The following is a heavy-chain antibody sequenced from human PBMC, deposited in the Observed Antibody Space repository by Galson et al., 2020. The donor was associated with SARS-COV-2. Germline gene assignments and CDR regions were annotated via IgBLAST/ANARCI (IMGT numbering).Heavy chain of an antibody. CDR2: IYPADSDT. Sequence: ETLKISCKGSGYSLTTYWIGWVRQMPGKGLEWRGIIYPADSDTRYSPSFQGQATISADKSISTAYLQWSSLKASDTAMDYCARLNGFDSSGHYFGYWGQGTLVTVSS. J-gene: IGHJ4*02. V-gene: IGHV5-51*01. D-gene: IGHD3-22*01. CDR1: GYSLTTYW. CDR3: ARLNGFDSSGHYFGY.